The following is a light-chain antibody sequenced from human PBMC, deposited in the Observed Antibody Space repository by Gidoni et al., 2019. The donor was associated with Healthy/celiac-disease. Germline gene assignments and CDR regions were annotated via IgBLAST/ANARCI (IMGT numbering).Light chain of an antibody. CDR1: QGISSY. Sequence: AIRMTQYPSSFSASTGDRFTITCRASQGISSYLAWYQQKPGKAPKLLIYAASTFQSGVPSRFSGIGSGTDFTLTISCLQSEDFATYYCQQYYSYPRTFGQGTKVEIK. CDR3: QQYYSYPRT. J-gene: IGKJ1*01. CDR2: AAS. V-gene: IGKV1-8*01.